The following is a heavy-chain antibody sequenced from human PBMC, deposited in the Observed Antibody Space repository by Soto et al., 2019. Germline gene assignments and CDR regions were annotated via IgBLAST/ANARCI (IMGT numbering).Heavy chain of an antibody. Sequence: PSETLSLTFTVSGGSISSSSYYWGWIRQPPGKGLEWIGSIYYSGSTYYNPSLKSRVTISVDTSKNQFSLKLSSVTAADTAVYYCARRGYGDYVVHWYFDLWGRGTLVTVSS. CDR3: ARRGYGDYVVHWYFDL. D-gene: IGHD4-17*01. CDR2: IYYSGST. J-gene: IGHJ2*01. CDR1: GGSISSSSYY. V-gene: IGHV4-39*01.